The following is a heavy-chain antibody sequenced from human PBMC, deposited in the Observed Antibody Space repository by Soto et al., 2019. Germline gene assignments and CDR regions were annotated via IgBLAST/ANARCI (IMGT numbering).Heavy chain of an antibody. V-gene: IGHV4-59*01. Sequence: SETLSLTCTVSGGSISSYYWSWIRQPPGKGLEWIGYIYYSGSSNYNPSFKSRVTISVDTSKNQFSLKLSSVTAADTAVYYCSGSGIYCRKHLAYVMDVWGQGTTETVSS. CDR1: GGSISSYY. J-gene: IGHJ6*02. D-gene: IGHD3-10*01. CDR2: IYYSGSS. CDR3: SGSGIYCRKHLAYVMDV.